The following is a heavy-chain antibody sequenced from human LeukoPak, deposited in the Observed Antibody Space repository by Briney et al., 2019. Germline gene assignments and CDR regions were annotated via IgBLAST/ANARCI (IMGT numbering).Heavy chain of an antibody. CDR1: GYTFTSYY. CDR3: ARVNEVVRAAMPTGAFDI. V-gene: IGHV1-46*01. J-gene: IGHJ3*02. Sequence: ASVKVSCKASGYTFTSYYMHWVRQAPGQGLEWMGIINPSGGSTSYAQKFQGRVTMTRDTSTSTVYMELSSLRSEDTAVYYCARVNEVVRAAMPTGAFDIWGQGTMVTVSS. D-gene: IGHD2-2*01. CDR2: INPSGGST.